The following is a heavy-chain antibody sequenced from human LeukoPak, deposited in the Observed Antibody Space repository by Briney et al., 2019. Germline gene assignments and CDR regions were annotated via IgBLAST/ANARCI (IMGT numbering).Heavy chain of an antibody. CDR2: IYYSGST. J-gene: IGHJ4*02. CDR3: ARGLSSSWDRDY. D-gene: IGHD6-13*01. V-gene: IGHV4-59*12. CDR1: GGSISSYY. Sequence: PSETLSLTCTVSGGSISSYYWSWIRQPPGKGLEWIGYIYYSGSTNYNPSLKSRVTISVDTSKNQFSLKLSSVTAADTAVYYCARGLSSSWDRDYWGQGTLVTVSS.